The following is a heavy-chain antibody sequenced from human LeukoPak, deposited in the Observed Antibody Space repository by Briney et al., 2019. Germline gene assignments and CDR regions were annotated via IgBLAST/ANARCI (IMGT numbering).Heavy chain of an antibody. V-gene: IGHV1-2*02. J-gene: IGHJ4*02. Sequence: GASVKVSCKASGYTFTGYYMHWVRQAPGQGLEWMGRINPDSGGTNYAQKFQGRVTMTRDTSISTAYMELSRLTSDDTAVYYCARRYCSSSSCYGPYFDYWGQGTLVTVSS. D-gene: IGHD2-2*01. CDR2: INPDSGGT. CDR3: ARRYCSSSSCYGPYFDY. CDR1: GYTFTGYY.